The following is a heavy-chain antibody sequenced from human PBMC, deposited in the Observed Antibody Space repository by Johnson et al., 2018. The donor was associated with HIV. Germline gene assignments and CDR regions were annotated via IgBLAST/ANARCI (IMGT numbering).Heavy chain of an antibody. CDR2: ISSSGSTK. Sequence: DYYMNWIRQAPGKGLEWLSYISSSGSTKYYADSVKGRFTISRDNSKNTLYLQMNSLRAEDTAVYYCAKDREVATIGNAFDIWGQGTMVTVSS. CDR1: DYY. J-gene: IGHJ3*02. CDR3: AKDREVATIGNAFDI. V-gene: IGHV3-11*01. D-gene: IGHD5-12*01.